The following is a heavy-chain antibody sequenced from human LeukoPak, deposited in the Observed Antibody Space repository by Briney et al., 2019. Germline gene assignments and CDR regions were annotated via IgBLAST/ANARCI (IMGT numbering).Heavy chain of an antibody. Sequence: PGGSLRLTCAASGFTFSNYAMHWVRQAPGKGLEWVAVISYDGSNKYYPDSVRGRFTISRDNSKNTLSLQMNSLRAEDTAVYYCASQVGASTETDYWGPGSLVTVSS. D-gene: IGHD1-26*01. V-gene: IGHV3-30-3*01. CDR3: ASQVGASTETDY. CDR1: GFTFSNYA. CDR2: ISYDGSNK. J-gene: IGHJ4*02.